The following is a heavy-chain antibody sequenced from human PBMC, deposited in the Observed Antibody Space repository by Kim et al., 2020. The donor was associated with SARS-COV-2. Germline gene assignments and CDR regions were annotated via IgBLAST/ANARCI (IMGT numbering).Heavy chain of an antibody. Sequence: SETLSLTCTVSGGSISSSSYYWGWIRQPPGKGLEWIGSIYYSGSTYYNLSLKSRVTISVDTSKNQFSLKLSSVTAADTAVYYCARGPYDSSGYFPTDFDYWGQGTLVTVSS. V-gene: IGHV4-39*07. CDR2: IYYSGST. D-gene: IGHD3-22*01. CDR3: ARGPYDSSGYFPTDFDY. J-gene: IGHJ4*02. CDR1: GGSISSSSYY.